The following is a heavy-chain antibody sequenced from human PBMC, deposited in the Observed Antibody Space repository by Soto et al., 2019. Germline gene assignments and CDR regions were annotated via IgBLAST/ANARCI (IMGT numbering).Heavy chain of an antibody. J-gene: IGHJ4*02. Sequence: QEQLVQSGAEVKKPGSSVKVSCKASGGTSSSFAISWVRQAPGQGLEWMGGIIPMFGTTKYAQKFQGRLTITADESTFTADMELTSLRSEDTAVYFCAAVWSGYYGRGYYFDYWGQGTLVTVSS. CDR2: IIPMFGTT. CDR1: GGTSSSFA. V-gene: IGHV1-69*01. D-gene: IGHD3-3*01. CDR3: AAVWSGYYGRGYYFDY.